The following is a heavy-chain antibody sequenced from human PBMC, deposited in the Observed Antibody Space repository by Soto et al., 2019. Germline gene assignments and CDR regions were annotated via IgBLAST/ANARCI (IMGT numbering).Heavy chain of an antibody. CDR3: ARGLYYYDSSGYWGY. J-gene: IGHJ4*02. Sequence: EVQLVESGGGLVQPGGSLRLSCAASGFTFSSYSMNWVRQAPGKGLEWVSYISSSSSTIYYADSVKCRFTISRDNAQNSLYLQMNSLRAEDTAVYYCARGLYYYDSSGYWGYWGQGTLVTVSS. D-gene: IGHD3-22*01. CDR1: GFTFSSYS. CDR2: ISSSSSTI. V-gene: IGHV3-48*01.